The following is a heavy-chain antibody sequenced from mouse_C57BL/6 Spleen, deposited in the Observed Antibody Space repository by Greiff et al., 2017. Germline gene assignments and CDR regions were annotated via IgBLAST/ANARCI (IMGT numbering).Heavy chain of an antibody. J-gene: IGHJ3*01. D-gene: IGHD2-2*01. CDR2: IYPRSGNT. V-gene: IGHV1-81*01. CDR1: GYTFTSYG. CDR3: ARAGGYDGGFAY. Sequence: QVQLKQSGAELARPGASVKLSCKASGYTFTSYGISWVKQRTGQGLEWIGEIYPRSGNTYYNEKFKGKATLTADKSSSTAYMELRSLTSEDSAVYFCARAGGYDGGFAYWGQGTLVTVSA.